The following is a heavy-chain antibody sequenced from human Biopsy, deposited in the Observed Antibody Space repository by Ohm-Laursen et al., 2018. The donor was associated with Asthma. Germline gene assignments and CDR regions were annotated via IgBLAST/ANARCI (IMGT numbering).Heavy chain of an antibody. CDR1: GITFSTYG. CDR3: ARKIAARGGMGV. V-gene: IGHV3-33*01. Sequence: SLRLSCAASGITFSTYGMHWVRQAPGKGLEGVSFIWYDGRKKTYADSVKGRFTISRDKSKNTLYLQMNSLRAEDTAVYYCARKIAARGGMGVWGQGTTVTVSS. CDR2: IWYDGRKK. J-gene: IGHJ6*02. D-gene: IGHD6-6*01.